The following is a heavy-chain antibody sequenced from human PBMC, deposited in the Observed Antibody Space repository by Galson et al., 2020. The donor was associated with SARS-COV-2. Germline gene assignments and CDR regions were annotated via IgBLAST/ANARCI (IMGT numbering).Heavy chain of an antibody. V-gene: IGHV3-23*01. CDR1: GFTFNSYT. Sequence: GGSLRLSCGASGFTFNSYTMTWVRQAPGKGLEWVSSINDNSVKTYYADSVKGRFTISRDNSKNTLYLQLNSLRAEDTALYYCAKQWTSTSRAYWGQGTLVTVSS. CDR2: INDNSVKT. J-gene: IGHJ4*02. D-gene: IGHD2-2*01. CDR3: AKQWTSTSRAY.